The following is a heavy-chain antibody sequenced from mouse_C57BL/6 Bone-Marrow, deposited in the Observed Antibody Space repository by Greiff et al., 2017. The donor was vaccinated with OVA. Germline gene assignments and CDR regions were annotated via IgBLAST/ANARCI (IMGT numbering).Heavy chain of an antibody. D-gene: IGHD1-1*01. Sequence: VQLQQSGAELMKPGASVKLSCKATGYTFTGYWIEWVKQRPGHGLEWIGEILPGSGSTNYNEKFKGKATFTADTSSNTAYMQLSSLTTEDSAIYDGARQAFYYGSSHWYFDVWGTGTTVTVSS. CDR3: ARQAFYYGSSHWYFDV. CDR1: GYTFTGYW. J-gene: IGHJ1*03. V-gene: IGHV1-9*01. CDR2: ILPGSGST.